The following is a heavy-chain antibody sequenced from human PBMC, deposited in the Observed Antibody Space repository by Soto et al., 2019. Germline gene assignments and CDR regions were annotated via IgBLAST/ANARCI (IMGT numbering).Heavy chain of an antibody. V-gene: IGHV6-1*01. CDR2: TYYRSKWYN. CDR1: GDSVSSNSAA. J-gene: IGHJ6*02. D-gene: IGHD6-13*01. CDR3: ARDLGAAAVRGYYYGMDV. Sequence: SQTLSLTCAISGDSVSSNSAAWNWIRQSPSRGLEWLGRTYYRSKWYNDYAVSVKSRITINPDTSKNQFSLQLNSVTPEDTAVYYCARDLGAAAVRGYYYGMDVWGQGTTVTVPS.